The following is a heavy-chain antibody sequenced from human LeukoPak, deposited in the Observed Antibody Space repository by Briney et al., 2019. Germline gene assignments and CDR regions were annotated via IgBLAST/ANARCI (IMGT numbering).Heavy chain of an antibody. J-gene: IGHJ5*02. D-gene: IGHD1-26*01. Sequence: GGPLRLSCAASGFTFSSYAMSWVRQAPGKGLEWVSAISGSGGSTYYADSVKGRFTISRDNSKNTLYLQMNSPRAEDTAVYYCARSIVGATPFDPWGQGTLVTVSS. CDR1: GFTFSSYA. V-gene: IGHV3-23*01. CDR2: ISGSGGST. CDR3: ARSIVGATPFDP.